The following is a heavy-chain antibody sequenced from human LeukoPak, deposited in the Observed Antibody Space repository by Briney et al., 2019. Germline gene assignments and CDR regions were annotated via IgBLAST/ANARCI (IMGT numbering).Heavy chain of an antibody. CDR2: ISYDGSNK. V-gene: IGHV3-30*03. D-gene: IGHD4/OR15-4a*01. CDR1: GFTFSSYG. J-gene: IGHJ3*02. Sequence: GGSLRLSCAASGFTFSSYGMHWVRQAPGKGLEWVAVISYDGSNKYYADSVKGRFTISRDNSKNTLYLQMNSLRAEDTAVYYCASPYGGFRWAFDIWGQGTMVTVSS. CDR3: ASPYGGFRWAFDI.